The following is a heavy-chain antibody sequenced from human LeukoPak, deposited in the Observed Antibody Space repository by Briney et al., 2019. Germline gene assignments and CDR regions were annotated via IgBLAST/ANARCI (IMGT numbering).Heavy chain of an antibody. CDR3: ARTILYYDSSGRIFDY. Sequence: ASVKASCKASGYTFTSYGISWVRQAPGQGLEWMGWISAYNGNTNYAQKLQGRVTMTTDTSTSTAYMELRSLRSDDTAVYYCARTILYYDSSGRIFDYWGQGTLVTVSS. CDR1: GYTFTSYG. D-gene: IGHD3-22*01. CDR2: ISAYNGNT. V-gene: IGHV1-18*01. J-gene: IGHJ4*02.